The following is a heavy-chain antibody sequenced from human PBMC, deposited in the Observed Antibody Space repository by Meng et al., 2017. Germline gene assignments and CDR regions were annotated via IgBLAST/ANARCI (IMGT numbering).Heavy chain of an antibody. CDR2: MNPNSGNT. D-gene: IGHD6-19*01. V-gene: IGHV1-8*01. Sequence: QVQLVRSGAEVKKHVASVKVSCTASGYTFTSYDINWVRQATGQGLEWMGWMNPNSGNTGYAQKFQGRVTMTRNTSISTAYMELSSLRSEDTAVYYCARYVAVAGVDYWGQGTLVTVSS. CDR3: ARYVAVAGVDY. J-gene: IGHJ4*02. CDR1: GYTFTSYD.